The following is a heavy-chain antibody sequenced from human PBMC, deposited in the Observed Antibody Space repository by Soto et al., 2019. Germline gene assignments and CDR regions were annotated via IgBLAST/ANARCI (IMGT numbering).Heavy chain of an antibody. D-gene: IGHD3-3*01. CDR3: AHRVLRTVFGLVTTTAIYFDF. CDR1: GFSLTTSGVG. Sequence: QITLNESGPTVVRPTETLTLTCRFSGFSLTTSGVGVGWIRQSPGKAPEWLALIYWDDDKRYSASLKSRLTNTKDNSKNQVVLKVSDLDPTDTATYYCAHRVLRTVFGLVTTTAIYFDFWGQGTPVAVSS. V-gene: IGHV2-5*02. J-gene: IGHJ4*02. CDR2: IYWDDDK.